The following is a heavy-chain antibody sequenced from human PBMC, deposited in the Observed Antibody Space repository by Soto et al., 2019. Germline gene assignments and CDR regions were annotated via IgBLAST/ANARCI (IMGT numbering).Heavy chain of an antibody. CDR3: ARDRDYAFDY. CDR2: IISTGDTM. Sequence: GESLKICCAASGSTFSDYSVNWVRQAPGKGQERISYIISTGDTMYYADSVKGRFTIARDNAKNSVYLQMNSLRDEDTAVYYCARDRDYAFDYWGQGTLVTVS. V-gene: IGHV3-48*02. J-gene: IGHJ4*02. CDR1: GSTFSDYS. D-gene: IGHD4-17*01.